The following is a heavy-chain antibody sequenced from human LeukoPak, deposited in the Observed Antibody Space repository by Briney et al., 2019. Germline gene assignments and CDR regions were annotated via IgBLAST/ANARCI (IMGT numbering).Heavy chain of an antibody. D-gene: IGHD6-13*01. CDR3: ARGPHGYSSSWYRPSYNWFDP. Sequence: SETLSLTCAVYGGSFSGYYWSWIRQPPGKGLEWIGEINHSGSTNYNPSLKSRVTISVDRSKNQFSLKLSSVTAADTAVYYCARGPHGYSSSWYRPSYNWFDPWGQGTLVTVSS. V-gene: IGHV4-34*01. CDR2: INHSGST. J-gene: IGHJ5*02. CDR1: GGSFSGYY.